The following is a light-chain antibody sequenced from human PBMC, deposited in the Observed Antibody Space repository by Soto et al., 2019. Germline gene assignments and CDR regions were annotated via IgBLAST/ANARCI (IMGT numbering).Light chain of an antibody. J-gene: IGLJ2*01. CDR1: SSDVGGYNS. V-gene: IGLV2-14*01. Sequence: QSALTQPASVSGSPGQSITISCTGTSSDVGGYNSVSWYQQHPGKAPKLMIYEVSNRPSGISNRFSGSKSDNTASLTITGLQAEDEADYYCSSYTDTTVIFGGGTKLTVL. CDR2: EVS. CDR3: SSYTDTTVI.